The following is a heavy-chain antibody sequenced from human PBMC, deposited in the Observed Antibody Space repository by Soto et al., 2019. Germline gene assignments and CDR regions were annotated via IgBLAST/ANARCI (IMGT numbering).Heavy chain of an antibody. D-gene: IGHD2-2*01. CDR2: INAGNGNT. CDR1: GYIFINYA. J-gene: IGHJ4*01. CDR3: TTDISSPFGDY. Sequence: GASVKVSCKASGYIFINYAMHWVRQAPGQGLEWMGWINAGNGNTKYSQKFQGRVTITRDTSASTAYMELNSLKIEDTALYYCTTDISSPFGDYWGQGTLVTVSS. V-gene: IGHV1-3*01.